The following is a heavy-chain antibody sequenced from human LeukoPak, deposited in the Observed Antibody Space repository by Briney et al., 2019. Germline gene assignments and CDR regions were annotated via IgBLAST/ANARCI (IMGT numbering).Heavy chain of an antibody. D-gene: IGHD3-10*01. CDR1: GYTFTGYY. V-gene: IGHV1-2*02. CDR2: INPNSGGT. CDR3: ARVRLGSSPDY. J-gene: IGHJ4*02. Sequence: ASVKVSCKASGYTFTGYYMHWVRQAPGQGLEGMGWINPNSGGTNYAQKFQGRVTMTRDTSIGTAYMELSRLRSDDTAVYYCARVRLGSSPDYWGQGTLVTVSS.